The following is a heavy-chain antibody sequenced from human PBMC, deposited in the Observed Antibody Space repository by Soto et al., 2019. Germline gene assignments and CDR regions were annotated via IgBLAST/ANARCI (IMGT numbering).Heavy chain of an antibody. CDR2: ISYDGDNR. Sequence: QVQLVESGGGVVQPGRSLRLSCAASGFTFSGYAMHWVRQAPGKGLEWVAVISYDGDNRYYADSVKGRFTISRDNSKNTLYLQMNSLRAEDTAVYYCARAGYCSGGSCFYYYYGMDVWGQGTTVTVSS. D-gene: IGHD2-15*01. J-gene: IGHJ6*02. V-gene: IGHV3-30-3*01. CDR3: ARAGYCSGGSCFYYYYGMDV. CDR1: GFTFSGYA.